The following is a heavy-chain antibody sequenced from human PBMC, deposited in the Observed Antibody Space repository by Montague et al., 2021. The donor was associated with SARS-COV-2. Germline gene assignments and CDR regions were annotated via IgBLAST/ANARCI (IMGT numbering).Heavy chain of an antibody. V-gene: IGHV3-23*01. CDR3: AKEGVVVGADGFDY. CDR1: GFTFSSYG. Sequence: FLRLSCAASGFTFSSYGMNWVRQAPGKGLEWVSAISTTGANTYYAGSVKGRFTISRDNSKNTLYLQLNSLRDEDTAVYYCAKEGVVVGADGFDYWGRGTMVIASS. CDR2: ISTTGANT. J-gene: IGHJ3*01. D-gene: IGHD3-22*01.